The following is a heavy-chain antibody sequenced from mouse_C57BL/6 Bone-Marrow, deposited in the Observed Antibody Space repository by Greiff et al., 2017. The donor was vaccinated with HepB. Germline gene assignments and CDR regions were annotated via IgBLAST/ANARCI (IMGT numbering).Heavy chain of an antibody. D-gene: IGHD2-4*01. V-gene: IGHV1-85*01. Sequence: VQRVESGPELVKPGASVKLSCKASGYTFTSYDINWVKQRPGQGLEWIGWIYPRDGSTKYNEKFKGKATLTVDTSSSTAYMELHSLTSEDSAVYFCARFGYDYGGAMDYWGQGTSVTVSS. CDR3: ARFGYDYGGAMDY. CDR2: IYPRDGST. J-gene: IGHJ4*01. CDR1: GYTFTSYD.